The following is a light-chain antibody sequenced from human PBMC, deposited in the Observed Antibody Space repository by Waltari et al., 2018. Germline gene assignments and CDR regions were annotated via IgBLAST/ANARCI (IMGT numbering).Light chain of an antibody. Sequence: DIVLTQSPGTLSLSPGGRATLSCRASQTVFNNYLAWYQQRPGQAPRLLSHRASNRATGIPDRFSGSGSGTDFTLTISRLEPEDFAVYYCQEYGDSPPYTFGQGTKVEIK. CDR2: RAS. V-gene: IGKV3-20*01. CDR3: QEYGDSPPYT. CDR1: QTVFNNY. J-gene: IGKJ2*01.